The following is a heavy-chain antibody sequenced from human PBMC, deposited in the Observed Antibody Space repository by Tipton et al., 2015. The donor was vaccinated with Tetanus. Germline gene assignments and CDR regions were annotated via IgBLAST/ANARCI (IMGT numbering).Heavy chain of an antibody. D-gene: IGHD3-22*01. J-gene: IGHJ4*02. Sequence: QLVQSGPEVKTPGASVKVSCKASGYDFTSHDIFWVRQAPGQGLEWMGWINPDSGDTDYAQNFQGRVTMTRDTSTSTAYMELDRLRSDDTALYFCARDHYYESNGYNFWGQGTLITVSS. CDR3: ARDHYYESNGYNF. V-gene: IGHV1-2*02. CDR2: INPDSGDT. CDR1: GYDFTSHD.